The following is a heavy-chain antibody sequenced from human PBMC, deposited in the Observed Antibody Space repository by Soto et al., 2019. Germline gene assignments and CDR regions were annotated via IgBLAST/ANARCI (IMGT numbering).Heavy chain of an antibody. Sequence: SETLSLTCSVSGGSIRRYYWSWTRQPPGKGLEWIAYIYNSGTTNYNPSLKSRTTISVDTSKNQFSLKLNSVTAADTAVYYCARTYDDSGPNSGGYGFDIWGQGTMVT. V-gene: IGHV4-59*01. CDR3: ARTYDDSGPNSGGYGFDI. CDR2: IYNSGTT. J-gene: IGHJ3*02. CDR1: GGSIRRYY. D-gene: IGHD3-22*01.